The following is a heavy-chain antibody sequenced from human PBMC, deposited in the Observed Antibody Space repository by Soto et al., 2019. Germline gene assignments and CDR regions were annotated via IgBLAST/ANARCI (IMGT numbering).Heavy chain of an antibody. J-gene: IGHJ5*02. CDR1: GASISGGTYY. CDR3: ARGAGFSYASTWFDI. V-gene: IGHV4-61*03. Sequence: SETLSLTCTVSGASISGGTYYWTWIRQAPGKGLEWVGHIYYTGSTNYNPALNDRVTISVDTSKNHFSLQLTSVAAADTAVYYCARGAGFSYASTWFDIWGQGTLVTVS. D-gene: IGHD5-18*01. CDR2: IYYTGST.